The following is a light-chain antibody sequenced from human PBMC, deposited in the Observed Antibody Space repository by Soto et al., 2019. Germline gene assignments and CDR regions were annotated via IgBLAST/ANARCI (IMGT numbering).Light chain of an antibody. CDR3: SSYTSSSTRV. V-gene: IGLV2-14*01. Sequence: QSALTQPASVSGSPGQSITISCTVTSSDVGGYNYVSWYQQHPGKAPKLMIYEVSNRPSGVSNRFSGSKSGNTASLTISRLQAEDEADYYCSSYTSSSTRVFGTGTKVTVL. CDR2: EVS. CDR1: SSDVGGYNY. J-gene: IGLJ1*01.